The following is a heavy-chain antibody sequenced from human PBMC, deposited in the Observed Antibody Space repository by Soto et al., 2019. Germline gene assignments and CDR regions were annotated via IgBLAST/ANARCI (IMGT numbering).Heavy chain of an antibody. V-gene: IGHV3-48*03. CDR3: ARGSAYSDYDLEY. Sequence: PGGSLRLSCAAPGFTFSSHEMNWVRQAPGKGLEWVSYISSSGNTIYYADSVKGGFTISRDKSTNTLYLHMNSLRAEDTAVYYCARGSAYSDYDLEYWGQGTLVTVSS. D-gene: IGHD4-17*01. CDR1: GFTFSSHE. J-gene: IGHJ4*02. CDR2: ISSSGNTI.